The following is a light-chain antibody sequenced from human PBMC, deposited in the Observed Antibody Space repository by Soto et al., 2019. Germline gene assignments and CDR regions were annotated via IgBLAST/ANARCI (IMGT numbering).Light chain of an antibody. CDR1: QSRGSNF. J-gene: IGKJ5*01. CDR3: QQYGSSGIT. CDR2: ASS. Sequence: LTQPPGTLSLSPGERATGSCKTSQSRGSNFLAWYQHKPGQAPRLLIYASSNRATGIPDSFIFSASGTDFTGPISRLDPEDFVAYYCQQYGSSGITFGEGTRLEIK. V-gene: IGKV3-20*01.